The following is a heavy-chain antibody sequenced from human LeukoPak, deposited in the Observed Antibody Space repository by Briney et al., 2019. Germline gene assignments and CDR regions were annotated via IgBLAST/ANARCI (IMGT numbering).Heavy chain of an antibody. V-gene: IGHV4-59*12. CDR1: GGCISSYY. J-gene: IGHJ4*02. CDR3: ARDRGEYSYAYDY. D-gene: IGHD5-18*01. CDR2: IYYSGNT. Sequence: PSETLSLTCTGSGGCISSYYCSWIRQPPGKGQEWIGYIYYSGNTNYNPSLKSRVTISVDTSKNQFSLKLSSVTAADTAVYYCARDRGEYSYAYDYWGQGTLVTVSS.